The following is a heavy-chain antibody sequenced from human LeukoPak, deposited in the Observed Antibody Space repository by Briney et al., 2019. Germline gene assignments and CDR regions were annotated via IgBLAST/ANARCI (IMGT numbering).Heavy chain of an antibody. CDR1: GFTFSSYA. J-gene: IGHJ4*02. V-gene: IGHV3-23*01. CDR3: AKDGSYYFDY. Sequence: GGSLSLSCAASGFTFSSYAMSWVRQAPGKGLEWVSAIGGSDGRTYYADFVKGRFTISRDNSKNTLYLQMNSLRAEDTAVYYCAKDGSYYFDYWGQGTLVTVYS. CDR2: IGGSDGRT.